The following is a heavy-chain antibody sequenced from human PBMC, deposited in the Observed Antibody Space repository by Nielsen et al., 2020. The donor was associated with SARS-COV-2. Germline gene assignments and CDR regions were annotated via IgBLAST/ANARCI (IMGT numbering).Heavy chain of an antibody. D-gene: IGHD5-18*01. J-gene: IGHJ5*02. CDR3: ARGLARGYSYGAEYNWFDP. V-gene: IGHV4-61*05. CDR2: IYYSGST. Sequence: WIRQPPGKGLEWIGYIYYSGSTNYNPSLKSRVTISVDKSKNQFSLKLSSVTAADTAVYYCARGLARGYSYGAEYNWFDPWGQGTLVTVSS.